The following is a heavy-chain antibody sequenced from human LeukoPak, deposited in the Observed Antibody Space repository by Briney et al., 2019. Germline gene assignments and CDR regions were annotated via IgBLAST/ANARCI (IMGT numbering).Heavy chain of an antibody. D-gene: IGHD3-22*01. Sequence: GGSLRLSRAASGFTFSSYAMHWVRQASGKGLEWVAVISYDGSNKYYADSVKGRFTISRDNSKNTLYLQMNSLRAEDTAVYYCAKVARYYDSSGYSDYWGQGTLVTVSS. V-gene: IGHV3-30*04. CDR2: ISYDGSNK. J-gene: IGHJ4*02. CDR1: GFTFSSYA. CDR3: AKVARYYDSSGYSDY.